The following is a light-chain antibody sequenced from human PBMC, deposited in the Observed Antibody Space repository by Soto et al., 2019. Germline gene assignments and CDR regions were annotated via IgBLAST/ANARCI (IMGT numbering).Light chain of an antibody. CDR1: SSDVGGYNY. Sequence: QSVLTQSPSASGSPGQSVTISCTGTSSDVGGYNYVSWYQQHPGKAPKLMIYEVSKRPSGVPDRFSGSKSGNTASLTVSGPQTEDEADYYCSSYAGSNNLNVFGTGTKLTVL. V-gene: IGLV2-8*01. CDR3: SSYAGSNNLNV. CDR2: EVS. J-gene: IGLJ1*01.